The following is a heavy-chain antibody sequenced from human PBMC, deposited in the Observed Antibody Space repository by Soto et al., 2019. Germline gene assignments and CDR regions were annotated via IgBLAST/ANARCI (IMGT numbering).Heavy chain of an antibody. D-gene: IGHD4-17*01. CDR3: ARTTVTTHWFDP. CDR1: GGSISSRSYY. V-gene: IGHV4-39*01. CDR2: IYYTGST. Sequence: QLQLQESGPGLVKPSETLSLACTVSGGSISSRSYYWGWIRQPPGKGLEWIGSIYYTGSTYSNPSLKSRVAISADTSKNQFSLKLSSVTAADTAVYYCARTTVTTHWFDPWGQGTLVTVSS. J-gene: IGHJ5*02.